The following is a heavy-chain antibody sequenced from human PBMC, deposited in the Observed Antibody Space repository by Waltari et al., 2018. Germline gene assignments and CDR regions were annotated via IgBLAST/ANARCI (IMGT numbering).Heavy chain of an antibody. Sequence: EVQLLESGGGWVQPGGSLRLSCAVSGVSFTNYGLSWVRQAPGKGLEWVASISGSGGRTFHADSVKGRFTISRDNSENTLFLQMNGLRAEDTAVYHCAIQRGVTGYWYFDLWGRGTLVTVSS. CDR1: GVSFTNYG. J-gene: IGHJ2*01. CDR3: AIQRGVTGYWYFDL. V-gene: IGHV3-23*01. D-gene: IGHD1-1*01. CDR2: ISGSGGRT.